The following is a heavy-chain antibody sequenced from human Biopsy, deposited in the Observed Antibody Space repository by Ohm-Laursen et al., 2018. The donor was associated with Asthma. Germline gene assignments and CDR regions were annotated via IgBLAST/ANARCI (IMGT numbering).Heavy chain of an antibody. CDR3: ARVVDYSHYYGIDV. D-gene: IGHD2-15*01. CDR1: GYTFNSAG. J-gene: IGHJ6*02. CDR2: ISVYNGNT. V-gene: IGHV1-18*01. Sequence: GASVKVSCKTSGYTFNSAGITWVRQAPGQGLEWMGWISVYNGNTKVAQKLQDRVTMITDTSTSTAYMELRSLRSDDTAVYFCARVVDYSHYYGIDVWGQGTTVTVS.